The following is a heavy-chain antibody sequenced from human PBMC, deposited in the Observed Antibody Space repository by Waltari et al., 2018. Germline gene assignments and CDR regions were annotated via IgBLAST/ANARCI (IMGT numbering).Heavy chain of an antibody. V-gene: IGHV3-49*04. CDR1: GFTFGDYA. J-gene: IGHJ6*03. CDR3: TRDLFGAVTTPYYYYMDV. D-gene: IGHD4-4*01. CDR2: IRSKAYGWTT. Sequence: EVQLVESGGGLVQPGRSLRLSCTASGFTFGDYAMSWVRQAPGKGLEWVGFIRSKAYGWTTEYAAPVKGRFTISRDDSKSIAYLQMNSLKTEDTAVYYCTRDLFGAVTTPYYYYMDVWGKGTTVTVSS.